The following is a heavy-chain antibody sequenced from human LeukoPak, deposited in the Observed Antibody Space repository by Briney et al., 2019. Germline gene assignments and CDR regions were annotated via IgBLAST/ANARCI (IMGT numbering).Heavy chain of an antibody. CDR1: GFTFSSYW. Sequence: GGSLRLSCAASGFTFSSYWMHWVRQAPGKGLVWVSRINSDGSSTSYADSVKGRFTISRDNAKNTLYLQMNSLRAEDTAVYYCAKDLAGVTTGYYFDYWGQGTLVTVSS. J-gene: IGHJ4*02. D-gene: IGHD6-19*01. V-gene: IGHV3-74*01. CDR2: INSDGSST. CDR3: AKDLAGVTTGYYFDY.